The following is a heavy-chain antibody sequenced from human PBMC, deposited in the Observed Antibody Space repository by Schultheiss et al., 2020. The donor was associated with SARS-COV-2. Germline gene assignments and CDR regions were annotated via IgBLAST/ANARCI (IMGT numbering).Heavy chain of an antibody. V-gene: IGHV4-39*07. J-gene: IGHJ4*02. Sequence: SQTLSLTCTVSGGSISSSSYYWGWIRQPPGKGLEWIGSIYYSGSTYYNPSLKSRVFMSVDTSKNQFSLTVYSVTAADTAVYYCAGSGYKFGARWWGQGTLVTVSS. CDR1: GGSISSSSYY. CDR2: IYYSGST. CDR3: AGSGYKFGARW. D-gene: IGHD5-18*01.